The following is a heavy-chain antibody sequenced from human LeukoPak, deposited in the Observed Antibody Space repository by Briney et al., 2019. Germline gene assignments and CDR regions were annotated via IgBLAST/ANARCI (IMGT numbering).Heavy chain of an antibody. D-gene: IGHD3-22*01. V-gene: IGHV3-23*01. J-gene: IGHJ4*02. CDR2: ISGSGGST. CDR1: GFSFSSYA. CDR3: AKENQGYYDRGYFDY. Sequence: PGGSLRLSCAASGFSFSSYAMSWVRQAPGKGLEWVSAISGSGGSTYYADSVKGRFTISRDNSKNTLYLQMNSLRAEDTAVYYCAKENQGYYDRGYFDYWGQGTLVTVSS.